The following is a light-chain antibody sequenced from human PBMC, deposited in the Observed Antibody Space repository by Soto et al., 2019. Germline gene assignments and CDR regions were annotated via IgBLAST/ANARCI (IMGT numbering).Light chain of an antibody. CDR2: AAS. Sequence: AIRMTQSPSSFSASTGDRVTITCRASQGNSSYLAWYQQKPGKAHKHLIYAASTLQSGDPSRFSGSVFWTVFTLTFSCLQSEDFATYYCQQYYSYPITFGQGTRLEIK. CDR1: QGNSSY. CDR3: QQYYSYPIT. J-gene: IGKJ5*01. V-gene: IGKV1-8*01.